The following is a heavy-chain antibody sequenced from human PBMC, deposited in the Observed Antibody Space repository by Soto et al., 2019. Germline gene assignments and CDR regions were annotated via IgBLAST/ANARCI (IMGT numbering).Heavy chain of an antibody. CDR2: ISGSGGST. D-gene: IGHD4-17*01. V-gene: IGHV3-23*01. CDR1: GFTFSSYA. Sequence: GGSLRLSCTASGFTFSSYAMSWVRQAPGKGLEWVSAISGSGGSTYYADSVKGRFTISRDNSKNTLYLQMNSLRAEDTAVYYCAKDHLGDYSLFDYGGQGTLVTVSS. J-gene: IGHJ4*02. CDR3: AKDHLGDYSLFDY.